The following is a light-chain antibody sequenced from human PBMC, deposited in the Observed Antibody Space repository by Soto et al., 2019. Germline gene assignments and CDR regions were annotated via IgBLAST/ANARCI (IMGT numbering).Light chain of an antibody. CDR3: QRTWT. CDR2: AAS. Sequence: DIQMTQSPSSLSASVGDRVTITCRASQNISDSLNWYQHKPGQAPKLLIYAASTLQSGVPSRFSGSGSGTDFTLTISSLQPEDFASYFCQRTWTFGQGTKV. CDR1: QNISDS. J-gene: IGKJ2*01. V-gene: IGKV1-39*01.